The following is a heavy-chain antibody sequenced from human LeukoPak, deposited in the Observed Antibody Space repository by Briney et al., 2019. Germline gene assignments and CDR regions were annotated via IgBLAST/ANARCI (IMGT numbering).Heavy chain of an antibody. CDR1: RFTLGTYW. V-gene: IGHV3-7*01. J-gene: IGHJ2*01. D-gene: IGHD5-24*01. CDR3: ARDLAVGRWPLWHFDL. Sequence: GGSLRLSCAASRFTLGTYWMSWVRQAPGKGLEWVANIKQDGNEKYYVDSVEGRFTISRDNAKNTLYLQMNSLRAEDTAVYFCARDLAVGRWPLWHFDLWGRGTLVTVSS. CDR2: IKQDGNEK.